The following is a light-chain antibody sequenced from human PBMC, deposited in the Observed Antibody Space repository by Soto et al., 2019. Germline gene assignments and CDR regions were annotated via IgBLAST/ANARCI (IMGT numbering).Light chain of an antibody. CDR1: QDISSY. J-gene: IGKJ4*01. Sequence: IQLTQSPSSLSASVGDRVTVTCRASQDISSYLAWYQQKPGKAPKLLIYATSTLQSGVPSRFSGSGSGTDFALTISSLQHEDFETYYCQQLSSSPLTLGGGTKVDIK. CDR3: QQLSSSPLT. V-gene: IGKV1-9*01. CDR2: ATS.